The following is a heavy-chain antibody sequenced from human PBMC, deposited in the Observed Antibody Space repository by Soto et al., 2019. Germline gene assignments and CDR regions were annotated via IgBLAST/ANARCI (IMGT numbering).Heavy chain of an antibody. D-gene: IGHD3-16*01. J-gene: IGHJ4*02. CDR1: GDTVSSNSAT. V-gene: IGHV6-1*01. Sequence: QLQQSGPGLVKPSQTLSLTCAISGDTVSSNSATWNWIRQSPSRGLEWLGRTYYRSQWYSDYALSVKSRITINPDTNRNHLPLHLNSVNPEDTAVDYCARNEHREAYPFDYRGQGTLLTVYS. CDR3: ARNEHREAYPFDY. CDR2: TYYRSQWYS.